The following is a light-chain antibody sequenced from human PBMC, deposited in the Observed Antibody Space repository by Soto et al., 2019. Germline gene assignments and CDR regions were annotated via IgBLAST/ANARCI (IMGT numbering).Light chain of an antibody. Sequence: QSALTQPASVSGSPGQSITISCTGTSGDIGGYNYVSWYQQHPGKAPKLLISEVTNRPSGVSNRFSGSKSGSTASLTISGLQAEYEADYYCCSYAGRSTWDVVFGGGTKLTVL. CDR1: SGDIGGYNY. CDR2: EVT. V-gene: IGLV2-14*01. CDR3: CSYAGRSTWDVV. J-gene: IGLJ2*01.